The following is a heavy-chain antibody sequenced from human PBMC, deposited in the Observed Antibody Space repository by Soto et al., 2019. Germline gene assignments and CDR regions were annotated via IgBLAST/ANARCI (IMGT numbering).Heavy chain of an antibody. CDR3: ARDRYYYGSGSYPWFDP. CDR1: GYTFTGYY. Sequence: QVQLVQSGAEVKKPGASVKVPCKASGYTFTGYYMHWVRQAPGQGLEWMGWINPNSGGTNYAQKFQGRVTMTRDTSISTAYMELSRLRSDDTAVYYCARDRYYYGSGSYPWFDPWGQGTLVTVSS. V-gene: IGHV1-2*02. D-gene: IGHD3-10*01. CDR2: INPNSGGT. J-gene: IGHJ5*02.